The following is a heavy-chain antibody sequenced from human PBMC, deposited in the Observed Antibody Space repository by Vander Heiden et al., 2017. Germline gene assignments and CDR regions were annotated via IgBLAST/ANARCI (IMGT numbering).Heavy chain of an antibody. CDR2: INSDGSST. CDR1: GFTFSTHR. CDR3: ARDRGYSSPLDY. V-gene: IGHV3-74*01. Sequence: EVQLVESGGGLVQPGCSLRLSCSPSGFTFSTHRMYWVRQAPGKGLVWVARINSDGSSTSYADSVKGRFTISRDNAKNTLYLQMNSLRAEDTAVYYCARDRGYSSPLDYWGQGTLVTVSS. D-gene: IGHD6-19*01. J-gene: IGHJ4*02.